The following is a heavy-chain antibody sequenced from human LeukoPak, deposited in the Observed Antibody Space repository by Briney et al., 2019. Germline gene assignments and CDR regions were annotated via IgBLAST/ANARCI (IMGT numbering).Heavy chain of an antibody. D-gene: IGHD3-10*01. J-gene: IGHJ6*03. CDR3: ARVLSGRGSLYYYYYYMDV. Sequence: GGSLRLSCAASGFTFNIYPMHWVRQIPGKGLEWVSVIYSGGSTYYADSVKGRFTISRDNSKNSLYLQMNSLRAEDTAVYYCARVLSGRGSLYYYYYYMDVWGKGTTVTVSS. V-gene: IGHV3-53*01. CDR2: IYSGGST. CDR1: GFTFNIYP.